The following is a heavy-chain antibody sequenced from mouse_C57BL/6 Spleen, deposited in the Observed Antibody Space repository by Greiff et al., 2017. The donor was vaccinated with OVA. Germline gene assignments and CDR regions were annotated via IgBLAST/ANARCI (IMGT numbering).Heavy chain of an antibody. J-gene: IGHJ4*01. CDR1: GYTFTSYW. CDR2: IHPSDSDT. Sequence: QVQLQQPGAELVKPGASVKVSCKASGYTFTSYWMHWVKQRPGQGLEWIGRIHPSDSDTNYNQKFKGKATLTVDKSSSTAYMQLSSLTSEDSAVYYCAIRLDYGSSFYGMDYWGQRTSVTGSS. D-gene: IGHD1-1*01. CDR3: AIRLDYGSSFYGMDY. V-gene: IGHV1-74*01.